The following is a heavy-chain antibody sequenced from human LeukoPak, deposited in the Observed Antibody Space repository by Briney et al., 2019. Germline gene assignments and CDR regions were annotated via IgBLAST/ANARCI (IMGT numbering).Heavy chain of an antibody. CDR1: GYTFTGYY. D-gene: IGHD3-22*01. CDR2: INPNSGGT. V-gene: IGHV1-2*02. CDR3: AAQPQYYYDSSGYYEGAFDI. Sequence: ASVKVSCKASGYTFTGYYMHWVRQAPGQGLEWMGWINPNSGGTNYAQKFQGRVTMTRDTSISTAYMELSRLRSDDTAVYYCAAQPQYYYDSSGYYEGAFDIWGQGTMVTVSS. J-gene: IGHJ3*02.